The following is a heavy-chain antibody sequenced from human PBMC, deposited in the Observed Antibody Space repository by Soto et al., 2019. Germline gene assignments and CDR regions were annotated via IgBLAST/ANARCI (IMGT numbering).Heavy chain of an antibody. Sequence: EGSLRLSCVASGFTFSSYSMNWVRQAPGKGLEWVSYISSTSSYIYYADSVKGRFTISRDNAKNSLFLQMNSLRAENTAVYYCARVWYCTSNSCPFDYWGQGTLVTVSS. CDR1: GFTFSSYS. V-gene: IGHV3-21*01. CDR3: ARVWYCTSNSCPFDY. J-gene: IGHJ4*02. CDR2: ISSTSSYI. D-gene: IGHD2-2*01.